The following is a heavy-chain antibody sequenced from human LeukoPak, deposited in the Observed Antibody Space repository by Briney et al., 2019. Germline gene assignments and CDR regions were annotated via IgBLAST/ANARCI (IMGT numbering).Heavy chain of an antibody. J-gene: IGHJ4*02. CDR2: IIPILGIA. CDR1: GGTFSSYA. V-gene: IGHV1-69*04. CDR3: ASQEDGGY. Sequence: GASVKVSCKASGGTFSSYAISWVRQAPGQGLEWMGRIIPILGIANYAQKFQGRVTITADKSTSTAYMELSSLSSEDTAVYYCASQEDGGYWGQGTLVTVSS.